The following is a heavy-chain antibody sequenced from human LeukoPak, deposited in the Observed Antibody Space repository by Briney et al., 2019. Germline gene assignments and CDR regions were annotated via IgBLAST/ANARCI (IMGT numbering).Heavy chain of an antibody. D-gene: IGHD1-14*01. V-gene: IGHV3-30*04. CDR2: ISYDGSNK. CDR3: ARDLTGPDRDY. CDR1: GFAFSSYA. Sequence: GGSLRLSCAASGFAFSSYAMHWVRQAPGKGLEWVAVISYDGSNKYYADSVKGRFTISRDNSKKTLYLQMNSLRAEDTAVYYCARDLTGPDRDYWGQGTLVTVSS. J-gene: IGHJ4*02.